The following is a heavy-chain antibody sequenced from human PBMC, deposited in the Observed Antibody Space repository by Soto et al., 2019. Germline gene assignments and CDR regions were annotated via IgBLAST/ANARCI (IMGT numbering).Heavy chain of an antibody. Sequence: TLSLTCTVSGGSISSYYWSWIRQPAGKGLEWIGRIYTSGSTNYNPSLKSRVTMSVDTSKNQFSLKLSSVTAADTAVYYCARDVGDGSSYMKSWFDPWGQGTLVTVSS. V-gene: IGHV4-4*07. CDR3: ARDVGDGSSYMKSWFDP. CDR2: IYTSGST. J-gene: IGHJ5*02. CDR1: GGSISSYY. D-gene: IGHD6-6*01.